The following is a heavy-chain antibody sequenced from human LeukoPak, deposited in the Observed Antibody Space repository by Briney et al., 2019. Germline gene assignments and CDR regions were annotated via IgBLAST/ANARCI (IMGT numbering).Heavy chain of an antibody. CDR3: AGARGYYYMDV. D-gene: IGHD3-10*01. CDR1: GGSISGYC. Sequence: PSETLSLTSTVSGGSISGYCWSWIRQPPGKGLEWIGYIYYSGSTNYNPSLKSRVTISVDTSKNQFSLKLSSVTAADTAVYYCAGARGYYYMDVWGKGTTVTVSS. CDR2: IYYSGST. J-gene: IGHJ6*03. V-gene: IGHV4-59*01.